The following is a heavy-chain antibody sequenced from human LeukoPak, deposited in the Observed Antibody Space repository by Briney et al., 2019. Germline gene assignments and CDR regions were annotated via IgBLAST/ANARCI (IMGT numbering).Heavy chain of an antibody. V-gene: IGHV1-3*01. Sequence: ASVNVSCKASGYTFTSYAMHWVRQAPGQRLEWMGWIHAGNGNTKYSQNFQDRVTITRDTSASTAYMELTSLRLEDTAVYYCARRTGAAGIDFWGQGTLVTVSS. CDR3: ARRTGAAGIDF. CDR1: GYTFTSYA. D-gene: IGHD6-13*01. CDR2: IHAGNGNT. J-gene: IGHJ4*02.